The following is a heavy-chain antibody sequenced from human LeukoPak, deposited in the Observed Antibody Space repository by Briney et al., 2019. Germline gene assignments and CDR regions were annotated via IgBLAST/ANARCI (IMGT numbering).Heavy chain of an antibody. CDR2: ISTYNGDT. D-gene: IGHD2-8*01. CDR1: GYTFTTCG. CDR3: ARRGSVETPMSNWEWWH. Sequence: ASVKVSCRASGYTFTTCGISWLRQAPGQGPEWMGWISTYNGDTNYAQKFQGRVTLTTDTSTSTVYMELRSLRSDDTAVYYCARRGSVETPMSNWEWWHWGQGTLITVSS. V-gene: IGHV1-18*01. J-gene: IGHJ4*02.